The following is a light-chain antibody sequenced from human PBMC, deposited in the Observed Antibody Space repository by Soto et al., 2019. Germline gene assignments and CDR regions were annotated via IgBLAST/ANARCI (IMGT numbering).Light chain of an antibody. CDR2: DAS. CDR3: QQYDRWPVT. J-gene: IGKJ4*01. CDR1: QSVTAN. V-gene: IGKV3-15*01. Sequence: ELVMKQSPATLSVSPGERVTFSCMASQSVTANLAWYQHKPGQSPRLLISDASTGASGIPPRFSGSGSGTEFTLTIDRLQSADFAVYYCQQYDRWPVTFGGGTKVDI.